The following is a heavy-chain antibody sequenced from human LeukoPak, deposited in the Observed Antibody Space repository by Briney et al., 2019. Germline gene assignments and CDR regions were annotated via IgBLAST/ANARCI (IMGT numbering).Heavy chain of an antibody. D-gene: IGHD2-2*01. J-gene: IGHJ6*02. V-gene: IGHV4-61*02. Sequence: SETLSLTSTVSGGSISSGTYYWSWIRQPAGKGLEWIGRIYTSGTTNYNPSLKSRVTISVDTSKNQFSLKLSSVTAADTAVYYCARGQRHIVVVLAAIPLVSYYGMDVWGQGTTVTVSS. CDR2: IYTSGTT. CDR3: ARGQRHIVVVLAAIPLVSYYGMDV. CDR1: GGSISSGTYY.